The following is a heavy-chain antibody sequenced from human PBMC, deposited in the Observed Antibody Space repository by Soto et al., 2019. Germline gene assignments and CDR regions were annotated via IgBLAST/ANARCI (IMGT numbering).Heavy chain of an antibody. J-gene: IGHJ4*02. CDR3: AKDTSRVGSTRGPFDC. CDR1: GFTFSDYG. V-gene: IGHV3-30*18. CDR2: ISYDGSSK. D-gene: IGHD1-26*01. Sequence: PGGSLRLSCAASGFTFSDYGMHWVRQAPGKGLEWLAVISYDGSSKYYADSVKGRFTISRDNSKNTLYLQMGSLRTEDTAVYSCAKDTSRVGSTRGPFDCWGQGTLVTVSS.